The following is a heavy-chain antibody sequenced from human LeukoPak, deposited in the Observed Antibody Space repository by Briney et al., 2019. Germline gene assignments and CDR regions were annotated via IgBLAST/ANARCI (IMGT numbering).Heavy chain of an antibody. J-gene: IGHJ4*02. V-gene: IGHV1-69*13. D-gene: IGHD2-2*02. CDR3: ARLGYCSSTSCYSGSYVDY. CDR1: GGTFISYA. Sequence: SVKVSCKASGGTFISYAISWVRQAPGQGLEWMGGIIPIFGTANYAQKFQGRVTITADESTSTAYMELSSLRSEDTAVYYCARLGYCSSTSCYSGSYVDYWGQGTLVTVSS. CDR2: IIPIFGTA.